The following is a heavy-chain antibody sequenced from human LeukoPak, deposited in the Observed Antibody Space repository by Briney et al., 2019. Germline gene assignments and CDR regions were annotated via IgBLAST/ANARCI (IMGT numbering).Heavy chain of an antibody. Sequence: ASVKVSCKASGYTFTSYGISWVRQAPGQGLEWMGWISAYNGNTNYAQKLQGRVTMTTDTSTSTAYMELRSLRSDDTAVYYCARIWFGELIYYYYYMDVWGKGTTVTVSS. CDR1: GYTFTSYG. J-gene: IGHJ6*03. D-gene: IGHD3-10*01. CDR3: ARIWFGELIYYYYYMDV. CDR2: ISAYNGNT. V-gene: IGHV1-18*01.